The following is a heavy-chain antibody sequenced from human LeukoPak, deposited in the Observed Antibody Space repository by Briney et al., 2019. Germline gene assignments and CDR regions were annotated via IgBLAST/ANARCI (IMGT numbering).Heavy chain of an antibody. D-gene: IGHD3-9*01. Sequence: GGSLRLSCAASGFTVSSNYMSWVRQAPGKGLEWVSVLYTGGSTYYRDSVKGRFTISRDNSKNTLYLQMNSLGLEDTAVYYCAKAGLHYDILTGYYQFDYWGQGTLVTVSS. V-gene: IGHV3-66*01. J-gene: IGHJ4*02. CDR1: GFTVSSNY. CDR3: AKAGLHYDILTGYYQFDY. CDR2: LYTGGST.